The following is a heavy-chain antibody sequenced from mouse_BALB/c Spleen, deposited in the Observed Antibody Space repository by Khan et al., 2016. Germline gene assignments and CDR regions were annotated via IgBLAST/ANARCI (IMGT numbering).Heavy chain of an antibody. CDR1: GYSFTGYN. D-gene: IGHD1-1*02. V-gene: IGHV1-42*01. CDR2: IDPNYGGT. J-gene: IGHJ4*01. CDR3: ARGYGKPYYYAMDY. Sequence: VQLQQSGPELEKPGASVKISCKASGYSFTGYNMNWVKQSTGKSLEWIGNIDPNYGGTTYNQKFKGKATLTVDKSSSTAYMQLKSLTSEDSAVYYCARGYGKPYYYAMDYWGQGTSVTVSS.